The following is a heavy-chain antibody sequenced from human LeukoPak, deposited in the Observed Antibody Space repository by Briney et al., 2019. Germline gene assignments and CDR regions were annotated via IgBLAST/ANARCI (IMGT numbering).Heavy chain of an antibody. CDR2: IIPIFGTA. V-gene: IGHV1-69*13. J-gene: IGHJ4*02. CDR1: GGTFSSYA. CDR3: ARVLGYYGSSAPDY. D-gene: IGHD3-10*01. Sequence: SVRVSCKASGGTFSSYAISWVRQAPGQGLEWMGGIIPIFGTANYAQKFQGRVTITADESTSTAYMELSSLRSEDTAVYYCARVLGYYGSSAPDYWGQGTLVTVSS.